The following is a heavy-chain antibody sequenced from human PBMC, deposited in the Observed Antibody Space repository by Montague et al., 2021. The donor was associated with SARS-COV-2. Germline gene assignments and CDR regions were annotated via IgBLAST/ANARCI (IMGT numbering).Heavy chain of an antibody. J-gene: IGHJ4*02. CDR1: GDSINSEHW. Sequence: SETLSLTCAVSGDSINSEHWWSWVRQPPGKGLEWIVETRQWGGTNYNPSLRSRVSIFLDKSKNHFSLRLSAVTAADTARYYCARAQNICFIANCVNYFDLWGLGALVTVSS. CDR2: TRQWGGT. CDR3: ARAQNICFIANCVNYFDL. V-gene: IGHV4-4*02. D-gene: IGHD2-15*01.